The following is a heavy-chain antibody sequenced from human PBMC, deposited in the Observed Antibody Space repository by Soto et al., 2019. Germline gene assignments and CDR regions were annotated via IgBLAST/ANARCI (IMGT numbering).Heavy chain of an antibody. J-gene: IGHJ6*02. CDR1: SSYIHSIRYY. Sequence: PSATLTLTCYLFSSYIHSIRYYCARFCKRPGKGLAWIGSTYYRASNYYNPSLKIRVTISVDTSKNKFSMKLTSVTAADTAVYYCARQALWFGELWEYYYYGMDVWGQGPT. CDR3: ARQALWFGELWEYYYYGMDV. CDR2: TYYRASN. D-gene: IGHD3-10*01. V-gene: IGHV4-39*01.